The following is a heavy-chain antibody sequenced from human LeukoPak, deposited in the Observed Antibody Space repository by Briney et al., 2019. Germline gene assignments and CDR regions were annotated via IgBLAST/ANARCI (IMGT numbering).Heavy chain of an antibody. CDR1: GFTFSNYA. CDR3: AKWGDYDVLTGYYDSDY. J-gene: IGHJ4*02. CDR2: ISGKSDST. D-gene: IGHD3-9*01. V-gene: IGHV3-23*01. Sequence: GASLRLSCAASGFTFSNYAMSWVRQAPGKGLEWVSAISGKSDSTNYADSVKGRFTISRDTSRNTLYLKMNSLRADDTAVDYCAKWGDYDVLTGYYDSDYWGQGTLVTVSS.